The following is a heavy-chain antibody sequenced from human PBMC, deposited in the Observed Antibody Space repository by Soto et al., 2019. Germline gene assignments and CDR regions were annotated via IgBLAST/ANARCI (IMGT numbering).Heavy chain of an antibody. CDR2: MSYSGIP. Sequence: SETLSLTCTVSGVSISSGDYYWSWIRQPPGKGLEWIGFMSYSGIPFYNASLKSQFTMSVDTSKSQFSLKLSSVTAADTAVYYCARGSPVLLWFGDSYSYGMDVWGQGTTVTVSS. J-gene: IGHJ6*02. CDR3: ARGSPVLLWFGDSYSYGMDV. D-gene: IGHD3-10*01. CDR1: GVSISSGDYY. V-gene: IGHV4-30-4*01.